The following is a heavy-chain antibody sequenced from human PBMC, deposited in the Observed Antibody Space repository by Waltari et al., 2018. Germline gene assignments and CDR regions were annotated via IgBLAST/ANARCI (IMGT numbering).Heavy chain of an antibody. CDR1: GFPFSSYG. J-gene: IGHJ6*02. V-gene: IGHV3-33*01. Sequence: QVQLVESGGGVVQPGRSLRLSCAASGFPFSSYGMHWVRQAPGKGLAWVVVIWVDGSNKYYADYVNGRFTISRDNSKNTLYLQMNSLRAEDTAVYYCAREGIAVAGTRMDVWGQGTTVTVSS. D-gene: IGHD6-19*01. CDR3: AREGIAVAGTRMDV. CDR2: IWVDGSNK.